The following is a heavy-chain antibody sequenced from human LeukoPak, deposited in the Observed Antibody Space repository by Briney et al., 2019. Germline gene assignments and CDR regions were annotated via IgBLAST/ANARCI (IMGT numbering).Heavy chain of an antibody. V-gene: IGHV1-69*04. CDR1: GGTFSSYA. J-gene: IGHJ4*02. Sequence: SVKVSCKASGGTFSSYAISWVRQAPRQGLEWMGRIIPIFGIANYAQKFQGRVTITADKSTSTAYMALSSLRSEDTAVYYCARARGGSYFDCWGQGTLVTVSS. CDR3: ARARGGSYFDC. CDR2: IIPIFGIA. D-gene: IGHD3-16*01.